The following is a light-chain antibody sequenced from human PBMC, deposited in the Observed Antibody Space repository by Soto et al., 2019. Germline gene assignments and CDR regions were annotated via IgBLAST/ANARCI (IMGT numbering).Light chain of an antibody. CDR3: QQRYDWLT. Sequence: EIVLTQSPATLSLSPGERATLSCRASQSVGSYLAWYQQKPGQAPRLLIYDTSIRATAIPARFSGSGSGTDFTLTISSREPEDFAVYYCQQRYDWLTFGGGTKVEIK. V-gene: IGKV3-11*01. CDR1: QSVGSY. J-gene: IGKJ4*01. CDR2: DTS.